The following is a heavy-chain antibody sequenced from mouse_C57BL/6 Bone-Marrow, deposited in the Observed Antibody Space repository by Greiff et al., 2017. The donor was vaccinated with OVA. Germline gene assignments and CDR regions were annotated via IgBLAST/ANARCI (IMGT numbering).Heavy chain of an antibody. CDR1: GFTFTDYY. J-gene: IGHJ3*01. V-gene: IGHV7-3*01. D-gene: IGHD3-3*01. CDR3: ARSGTRFAY. Sequence: EVKLVESGGGLVQPGGSLSLSCAASGFTFTDYYMSWVRQPPGKALEWLGFIRNKANGYTTEYSASVKGRFTISRDNSQSILYLQMNALRAEDSATYYCARSGTRFAYWGQGTLVTVSA. CDR2: IRNKANGYTT.